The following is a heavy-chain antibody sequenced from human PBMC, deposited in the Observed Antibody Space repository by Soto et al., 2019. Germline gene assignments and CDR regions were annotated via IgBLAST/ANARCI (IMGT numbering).Heavy chain of an antibody. Sequence: SLRLSCAASGFTFSSYGMHWVRQAPGKGLEWVAVISYDGSNKYYADSVKGRFTISRDNSKNTLYLQMNSLRAEDTAVYYCAKAHIRGPTYYYDSSGYPHFDYWGQGTLVTVSS. D-gene: IGHD3-22*01. V-gene: IGHV3-30*18. CDR2: ISYDGSNK. J-gene: IGHJ4*02. CDR1: GFTFSSYG. CDR3: AKAHIRGPTYYYDSSGYPHFDY.